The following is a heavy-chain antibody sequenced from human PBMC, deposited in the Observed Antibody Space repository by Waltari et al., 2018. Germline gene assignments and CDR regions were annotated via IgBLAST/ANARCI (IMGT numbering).Heavy chain of an antibody. Sequence: QVQLVQSGAEVKKPGSSVKVSCKASVGTFSSYTISWVRQAPGQGLEWMGRIIPILGIANYAQKFQGRVTITADKSTSTAYMELSSLRSEDTAVYYCARVYCSGGSCYSAFDIWGQGTMVTVSS. CDR2: IIPILGIA. V-gene: IGHV1-69*02. D-gene: IGHD2-15*01. CDR3: ARVYCSGGSCYSAFDI. J-gene: IGHJ3*02. CDR1: VGTFSSYT.